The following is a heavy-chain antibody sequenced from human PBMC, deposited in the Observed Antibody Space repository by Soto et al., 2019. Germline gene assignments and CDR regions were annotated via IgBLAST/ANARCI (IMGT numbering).Heavy chain of an antibody. CDR2: ISSSSSYT. D-gene: IGHD3-10*01. CDR3: AFAGSGSYSNVPDAFDI. CDR1: GFTFSDYY. J-gene: IGHJ3*02. V-gene: IGHV3-11*03. Sequence: GGSLRLSCAASGFTFSDYYMSWIRPAPGKGLEWVSYISSSSSYTNYADSVKGRFTISRDNAKNSLYLQMNSLRAEDTAVYYCAFAGSGSYSNVPDAFDIWGQGTMVTVSS.